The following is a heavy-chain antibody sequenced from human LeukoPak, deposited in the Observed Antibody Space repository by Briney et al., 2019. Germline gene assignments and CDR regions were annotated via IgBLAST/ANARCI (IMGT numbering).Heavy chain of an antibody. CDR3: ARVGYCSGGSC. Sequence: SETLFLTCAVYGGSFSGYYWSWIRQPPGKGLEWIGEINHSGSTNYNPSLKSRVTISVDTSKNQFSLKLSSVTAADTAVYYCARVGYCSGGSCWGQGTLVTVSS. CDR1: GGSFSGYY. D-gene: IGHD2-15*01. J-gene: IGHJ4*02. V-gene: IGHV4-34*01. CDR2: INHSGST.